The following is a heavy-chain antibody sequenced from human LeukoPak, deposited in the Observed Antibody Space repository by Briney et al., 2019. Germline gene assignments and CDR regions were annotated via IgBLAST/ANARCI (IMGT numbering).Heavy chain of an antibody. CDR2: IIPIFGTA. CDR3: ASPEGFGESLPFDY. V-gene: IGHV1-69*13. D-gene: IGHD3-10*01. Sequence: AASVKVSCKASGGTFSSYAISWVRQAPGQGLEWMGGIIPIFGTANYAQKFQGRVTITADESTSTAYMELSSLRSEDTAVYYCASPEGFGESLPFDYWGQGTLVTVSS. CDR1: GGTFSSYA. J-gene: IGHJ4*02.